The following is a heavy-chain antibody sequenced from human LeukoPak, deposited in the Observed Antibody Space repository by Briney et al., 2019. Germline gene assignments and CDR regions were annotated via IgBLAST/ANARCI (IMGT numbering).Heavy chain of an antibody. J-gene: IGHJ4*02. CDR3: AREPYDSSGYYSVIDY. D-gene: IGHD3-22*01. Sequence: GGSLRLSCAASGFTFSTYWMTWVRQAPGKGLEWVAVISYDGSNKYYADSVKGRFTISRDNSKNTLYLQMNSLRAEDTAVYYCAREPYDSSGYYSVIDYWGQGTLVTVSS. CDR1: GFTFSTYW. CDR2: ISYDGSNK. V-gene: IGHV3-30-3*01.